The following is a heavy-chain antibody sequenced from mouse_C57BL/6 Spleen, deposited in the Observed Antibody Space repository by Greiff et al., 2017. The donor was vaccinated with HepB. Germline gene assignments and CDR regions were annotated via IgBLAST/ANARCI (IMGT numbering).Heavy chain of an antibody. V-gene: IGHV5-4*01. D-gene: IGHD2-2*01. Sequence: EVMLVESGGGLVKPGGSLKLSCAASGFNFSSYAMSWVRQTPEKRLEWVATISDGGSYTYYPDNVKGRFTISRDNTKNNLYLQMRHLKSEDTAIYYCAGDQGYAWFAYWGQGTLVTVSA. CDR1: GFNFSSYA. J-gene: IGHJ3*01. CDR3: AGDQGYAWFAY. CDR2: ISDGGSYT.